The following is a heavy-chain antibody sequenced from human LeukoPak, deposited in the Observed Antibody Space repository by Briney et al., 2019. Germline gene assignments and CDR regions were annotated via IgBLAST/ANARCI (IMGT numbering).Heavy chain of an antibody. J-gene: IGHJ4*02. CDR2: ISGSGGST. D-gene: IGHD3-9*01. CDR3: AKDPLYFDWLLDY. CDR1: GFTFSSYG. V-gene: IGHV3-23*01. Sequence: PGGSLRLSCAASGFTFSSYGMSWVRQAPGKGLEWVSAISGSGGSTYYADSVKGRFTISRDNSKNTLYLQMNSLRAEDTAVYYCAKDPLYFDWLLDYWGQGTLVTVSS.